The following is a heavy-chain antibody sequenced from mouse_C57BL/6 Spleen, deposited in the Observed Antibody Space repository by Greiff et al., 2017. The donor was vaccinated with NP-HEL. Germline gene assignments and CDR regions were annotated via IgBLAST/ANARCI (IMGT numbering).Heavy chain of an antibody. CDR1: GYTFTSYW. CDR3: ARDYGSSYYFDY. V-gene: IGHV1-59*01. Sequence: QVQLQQPGAELVRPGTSVKLSCKASGYTFTSYWMHWVKQRPGQGLEWIGVIDPSDSYTNYNQKFKGKATLTVDTSSSTAYMQLSSLTSEDSAVYYCARDYGSSYYFDYWGQGTTLPGSS. CDR2: IDPSDSYT. D-gene: IGHD1-1*01. J-gene: IGHJ2*01.